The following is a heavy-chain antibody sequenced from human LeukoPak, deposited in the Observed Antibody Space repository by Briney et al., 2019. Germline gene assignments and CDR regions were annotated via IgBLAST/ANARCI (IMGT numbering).Heavy chain of an antibody. J-gene: IGHJ4*02. D-gene: IGHD3-22*01. CDR2: IYYSGST. V-gene: IGHV4-39*07. Sequence: SETLSLTCTVSGGSISSSSYYWGWIRQPPGKGLEWIGSIYYSGSTYYNPSLKSRVTISVDTSKNQFSLKLSSVTAADTAVYYCASLVYYYDSSGYSAAYWGQGTLVTVSS. CDR3: ASLVYYYDSSGYSAAY. CDR1: GGSISSSSYY.